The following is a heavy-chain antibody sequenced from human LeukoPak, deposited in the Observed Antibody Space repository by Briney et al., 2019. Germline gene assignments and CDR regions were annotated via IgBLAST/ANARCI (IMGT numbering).Heavy chain of an antibody. Sequence: ASVKVSCKVSGYTLTELSMHWVRQAPGKGLEWMGGFDPEDGETIYAQKFQGRVTMTTDTSTSTAYMELRSLRSDDTAVYYCARGVVAANTENFDYWGRGTLVTVSS. CDR1: GYTLTELS. V-gene: IGHV1-24*01. CDR3: ARGVVAANTENFDY. CDR2: FDPEDGET. J-gene: IGHJ4*02. D-gene: IGHD5-12*01.